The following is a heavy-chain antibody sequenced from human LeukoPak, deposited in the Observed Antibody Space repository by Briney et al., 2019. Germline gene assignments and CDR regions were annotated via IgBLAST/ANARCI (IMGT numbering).Heavy chain of an antibody. CDR1: GFTFGDYA. V-gene: IGHV3-49*04. CDR2: IRSKAYGGTT. D-gene: IGHD2-2*01. Sequence: GGSLRLSCTASGFTFGDYAMSWVRQAPGKGLEWVGFIRSKAYGGTTEYAASVKGRFTISRDDSKSIAYLQMNSLETEDTAVYYCTRDRRQDIVVVPAASFGYWGQGTLVTVSS. CDR3: TRDRRQDIVVVPAASFGY. J-gene: IGHJ4*02.